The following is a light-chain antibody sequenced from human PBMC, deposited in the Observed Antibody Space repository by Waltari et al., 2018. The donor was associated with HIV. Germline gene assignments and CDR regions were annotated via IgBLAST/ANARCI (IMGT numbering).Light chain of an antibody. Sequence: QSALTQPASVSGSPGQSITISCTATSSAVWRYNLVSWYQQHPGKAPKRMIYEVSKRPSGVSNRFSGSKSGNTASLTISGLQAEDEADYYCCSYAGSSTYVFGTGTKVTVL. CDR1: SSAVWRYNL. J-gene: IGLJ1*01. CDR3: CSYAGSSTYV. V-gene: IGLV2-23*02. CDR2: EVS.